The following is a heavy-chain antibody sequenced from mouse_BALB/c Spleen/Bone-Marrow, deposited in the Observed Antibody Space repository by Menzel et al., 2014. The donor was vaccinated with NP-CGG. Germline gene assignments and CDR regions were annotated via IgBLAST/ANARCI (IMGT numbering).Heavy chain of an antibody. CDR1: KYEFPSHD. CDR3: ARQGDYGSSWFAY. V-gene: IGHV5-2*01. D-gene: IGHD1-1*01. J-gene: IGHJ3*01. Sequence: EVKLMESGGGLVQPGESLKLSCESNKYEFPSHDMSWVRKTPEKRLELVAAINSDGGSTFYPDTMERRFIISRDNTKKTLYLQMSSLRSEDTALYYCARQGDYGSSWFAYWGQGTLVTVSA. CDR2: INSDGGST.